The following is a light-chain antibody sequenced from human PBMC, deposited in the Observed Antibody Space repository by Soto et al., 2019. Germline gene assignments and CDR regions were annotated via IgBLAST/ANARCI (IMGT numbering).Light chain of an antibody. CDR2: GAS. CDR3: QQYNNWPIT. Sequence: EIVLTQSPGPLSLSPGERATLSCRASQSVGSNLAWYQQKPGQAPRLLMYGASTRATGIPARFSGSGSVTEFTLTISSLQSEDFAVYYCQQYNNWPITFGQGTRLEIK. J-gene: IGKJ5*01. V-gene: IGKV3D-15*01. CDR1: QSVGSN.